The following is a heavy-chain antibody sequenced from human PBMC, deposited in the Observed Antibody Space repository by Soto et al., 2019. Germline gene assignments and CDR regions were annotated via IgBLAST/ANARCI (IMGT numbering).Heavy chain of an antibody. J-gene: IGHJ3*02. CDR1: GYTFTGYY. D-gene: IGHD5-12*01. Sequence: ASVKVSCKASGYTFTGYYMHWVRQAPGQGLEWMGWINPNSGGTNYAQKFQGWVTMTRDTSISTAYMELSRLRSDDTAVYYCARGARIVATRGDDAFDIWGQGTMVTVSS. V-gene: IGHV1-2*04. CDR2: INPNSGGT. CDR3: ARGARIVATRGDDAFDI.